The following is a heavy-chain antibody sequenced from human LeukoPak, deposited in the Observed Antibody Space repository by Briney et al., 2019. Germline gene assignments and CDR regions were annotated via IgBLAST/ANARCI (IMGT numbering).Heavy chain of an antibody. V-gene: IGHV1-2*02. CDR2: INPNSGDT. Sequence: ASVKVSCKASGYTFTGYYMHWVRQAPGQGLEWMGWINPNSGDTNYAQKFQDRVTMTRDTSISTAYMGINSLRYDDTAVYYCASERGIVPWGQGTLVTVSS. CDR1: GYTFTGYY. CDR3: ASERGIVP. J-gene: IGHJ5*02. D-gene: IGHD3-16*01.